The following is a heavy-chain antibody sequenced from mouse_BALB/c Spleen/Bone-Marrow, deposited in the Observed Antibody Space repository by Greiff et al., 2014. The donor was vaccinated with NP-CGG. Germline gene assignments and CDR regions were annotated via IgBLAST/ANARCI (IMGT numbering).Heavy chain of an antibody. J-gene: IGHJ4*01. Sequence: DVQLVESGGGSVKPGGSLKLSCAASGFTFSSYAMSWVRQSPEKRLEWVAEISSGGNYTYYPDTVTGRFTISRDNAKNTLYLEMSSLRSEDTAMYYCARAYRYDGGYYYAMDYWGQGTSVTVSS. V-gene: IGHV5-9-4*01. CDR1: GFTFSSYA. CDR2: ISSGGNYT. CDR3: ARAYRYDGGYYYAMDY. D-gene: IGHD2-14*01.